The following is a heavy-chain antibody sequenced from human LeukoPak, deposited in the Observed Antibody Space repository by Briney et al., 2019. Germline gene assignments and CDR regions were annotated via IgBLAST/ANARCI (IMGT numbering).Heavy chain of an antibody. CDR2: IGNNGGGI. V-gene: IGHV3-23*01. J-gene: IGHJ4*02. CDR3: AIDPNWGTHS. Sequence: GGSLRLSCAASGFTFSTYTMYWVRHPPGKRLEWVSIIGNNGGGIHYADSVKGRFTISRDNFKNALYLQMNSLRVEDTAEYYCAIDPNWGTHSWGQGVLVTVSS. CDR1: GFTFSTYT. D-gene: IGHD7-27*01.